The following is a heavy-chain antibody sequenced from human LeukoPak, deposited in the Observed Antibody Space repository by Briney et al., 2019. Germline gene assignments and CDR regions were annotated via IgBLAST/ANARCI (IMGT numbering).Heavy chain of an antibody. J-gene: IGHJ4*02. Sequence: ASVKVSCKASGFTFTSYYMHWVRQAPGQGLEWMGIINPSGGSTSYAQKFQGRVTMTRDTSTSTVYMELSSLRSEDTAVYYCASYSGSYSAFDYWGQGTLVTVSS. CDR3: ASYSGSYSAFDY. CDR2: INPSGGST. V-gene: IGHV1-46*01. D-gene: IGHD1-26*01. CDR1: GFTFTSYY.